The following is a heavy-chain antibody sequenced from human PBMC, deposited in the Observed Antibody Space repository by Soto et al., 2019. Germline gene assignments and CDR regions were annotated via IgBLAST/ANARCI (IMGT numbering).Heavy chain of an antibody. CDR3: ARTPLYYSASSGLVY. J-gene: IGHJ4*02. CDR1: GYTFTSYG. D-gene: IGHD3-22*01. Sequence: ASVKVYCKASGYTFTSYGISWVRQAPGQGLEWMGWISAYNGNTNYAQKLQGRVTMTTDTSTSTAYMELRSLRSDDTAVYYCARTPLYYSASSGLVYWGEGTLVTVPQ. CDR2: ISAYNGNT. V-gene: IGHV1-18*01.